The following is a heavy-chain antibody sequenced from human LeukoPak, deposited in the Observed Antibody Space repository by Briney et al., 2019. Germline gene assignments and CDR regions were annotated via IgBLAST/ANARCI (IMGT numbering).Heavy chain of an antibody. J-gene: IGHJ6*02. V-gene: IGHV3-48*03. Sequence: PGGSLRLSCAASGFSLSSHEMNWVRQAPGKGLEWVSQINSATTIYNADSVKGRFTISRDNAKNSVYLQMNSLRAEDTAVYYCARSTAGLDVWGQGTTVTVSS. CDR1: GFSLSSHE. CDR3: ARSTAGLDV. CDR2: INSATTI.